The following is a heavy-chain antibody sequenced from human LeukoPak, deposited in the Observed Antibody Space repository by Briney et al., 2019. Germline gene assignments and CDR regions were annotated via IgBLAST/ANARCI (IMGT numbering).Heavy chain of an antibody. D-gene: IGHD5-18*01. J-gene: IGHJ4*02. CDR1: GDSISSGNYY. V-gene: IGHV4-61*02. CDR2: IYTSGST. CDR3: ATLGYSYGTDY. Sequence: PSETLSLTCTVSGDSISSGNYYWTWIRQPAGKGLEWIGRIYTSGSTNYNPPLKSRVTISVDTSKNQFSLKLSSVTAADTAVYYCATLGYSYGTDYWGQGTLVTVSS.